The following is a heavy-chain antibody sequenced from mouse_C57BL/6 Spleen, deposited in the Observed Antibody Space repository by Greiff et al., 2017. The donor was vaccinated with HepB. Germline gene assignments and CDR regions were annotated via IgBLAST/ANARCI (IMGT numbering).Heavy chain of an antibody. Sequence: QVQLQQPGAELVKPGASVKMSCKASGYTFTSYWITWVKQRPGQGLEWIGDIYPGSGSTNYNEKFKSKATLTVDTSSSTAYMQLSSLTSEDSAVYYCARGKPYDYVVYYYAMDYWGQGTSVTVSS. CDR1: GYTFTSYW. V-gene: IGHV1-55*01. J-gene: IGHJ4*01. CDR3: ARGKPYDYVVYYYAMDY. CDR2: IYPGSGST. D-gene: IGHD2-4*01.